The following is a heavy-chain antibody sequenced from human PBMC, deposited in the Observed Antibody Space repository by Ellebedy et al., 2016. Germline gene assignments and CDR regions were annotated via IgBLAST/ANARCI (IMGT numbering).Heavy chain of an antibody. CDR1: GFTFSNYG. CDR2: IWYDGSNQ. J-gene: IGHJ4*02. CDR3: ARDLGGFLGFDS. D-gene: IGHD3-16*02. V-gene: IGHV3-33*01. Sequence: GESLKISCAASGFTFSNYGMHWVRQAPGKGLEWVAVIWYDGSNQYYGDSVKGRFTISRDNSKNTVYLQMNSLRAEDTATYYCARDLGGFLGFDSWGQGTVVTVSS.